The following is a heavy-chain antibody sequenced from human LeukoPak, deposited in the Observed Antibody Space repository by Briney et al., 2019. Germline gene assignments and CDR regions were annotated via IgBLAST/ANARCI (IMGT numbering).Heavy chain of an antibody. CDR2: IYHSGST. V-gene: IGHV4-38-2*02. CDR3: ASSTAMAYNWFDP. CDR1: GYSISSGHY. Sequence: SETLSLTCTVSGYSISSGHYWGWIRQPPGKGLEWIGSIYHSGSTYYNPSLKSRVTISVDTSKNQFSLKLSSVTAADTAVYYCASSTAMAYNWFDPWGQGTLVTVSS. D-gene: IGHD5-18*01. J-gene: IGHJ5*02.